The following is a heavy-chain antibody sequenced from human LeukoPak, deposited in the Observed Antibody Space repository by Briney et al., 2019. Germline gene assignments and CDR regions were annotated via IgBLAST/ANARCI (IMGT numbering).Heavy chain of an antibody. Sequence: PSETLSLTCTVSGGSISRYYWSWIRQPPGKGLEWVSYISSSSSTIYYADSVKGRFTISRDNAKNSLYLQMNSLRAEDTAVYYCVRYYTRHSWYFDLWGRGTLVTVSS. D-gene: IGHD3-10*01. J-gene: IGHJ2*01. CDR1: GGSISRYY. V-gene: IGHV3-48*01. CDR3: VRYYTRHSWYFDL. CDR2: ISSSSSTI.